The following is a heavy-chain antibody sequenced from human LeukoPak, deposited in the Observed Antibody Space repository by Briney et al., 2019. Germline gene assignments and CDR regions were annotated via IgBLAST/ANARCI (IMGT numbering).Heavy chain of an antibody. Sequence: ASVRVSCKASGYTFTSYDINWVRQATGQGLEWMGWMNPNSSNTGYAQKFQGRFTMARNTSISKADMELSSLRSEDTAVYYCARDSADAFDIWGQGTMVTVSS. CDR2: MNPNSSNT. V-gene: IGHV1-8*01. CDR3: ARDSADAFDI. J-gene: IGHJ3*02. CDR1: GYTFTSYD.